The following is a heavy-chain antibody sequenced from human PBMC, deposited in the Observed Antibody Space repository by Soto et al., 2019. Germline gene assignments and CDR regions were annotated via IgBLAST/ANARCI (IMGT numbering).Heavy chain of an antibody. CDR2: IYYSGST. D-gene: IGHD3-22*01. V-gene: IGHV4-39*01. Sequence: SETLSLTCTVSGGSISSSSYYWGWIRQPPGKGLEWIGSIYYSGSTYYNPSLKSRVTISVDTSKNQFSLKLSSVTAADTAVYYCARVREAGYYYDSSGYYYFDYWGQGTLVTVPS. CDR1: GGSISSSSYY. J-gene: IGHJ4*02. CDR3: ARVREAGYYYDSSGYYYFDY.